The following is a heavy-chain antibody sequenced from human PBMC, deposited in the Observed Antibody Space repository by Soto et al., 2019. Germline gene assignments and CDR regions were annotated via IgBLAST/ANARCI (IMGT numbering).Heavy chain of an antibody. CDR1: VFPFSDYY. CDR2: ISSSGSTI. CDR3: ARYDILTGYYYYYGMDV. J-gene: IGHJ6*02. V-gene: IGHV3-11*04. Sequence: PGGSLRLSCAASVFPFSDYYMSWIRQAPGKGLEWVSYISSSGSTIYYADSVKGRFTISRDNAKNSLYLQMNSLRAEDTAVYYCARYDILTGYYYYYGMDVWGQGTTVTSP. D-gene: IGHD3-9*01.